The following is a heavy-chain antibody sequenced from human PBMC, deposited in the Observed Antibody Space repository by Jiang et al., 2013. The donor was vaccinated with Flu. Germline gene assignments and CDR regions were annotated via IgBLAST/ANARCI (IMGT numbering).Heavy chain of an antibody. D-gene: IGHD2/OR15-2a*01. Sequence: LVESGPGLVKPSETLSLTCTVSGDSISSYYWNWIRQPPGKGLEWIGYFYFSGSTNYNPSLKSRVTISVDTSKNQFSLKLSSVTAADTAVYYCARAYLYYFDYWGQGTLVTVSS. CDR1: GDSISSYY. J-gene: IGHJ4*02. V-gene: IGHV4-59*08. CDR3: ARAYLYYFDY. CDR2: FYFSGST.